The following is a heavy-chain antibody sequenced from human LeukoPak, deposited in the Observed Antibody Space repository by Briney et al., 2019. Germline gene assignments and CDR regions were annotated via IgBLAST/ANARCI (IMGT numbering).Heavy chain of an antibody. CDR3: ARARGYFDY. Sequence: SETLSLTCTVSGGSINSYYWSWIRQPPGKGLEWIGYIYYSGSTNYNPSLKSRVTISVDTSKNQFSLKLSSVTAADTAVYYCARARGYFDYWGQGTLVTVSS. CDR1: GGSINSYY. CDR2: IYYSGST. J-gene: IGHJ4*02. V-gene: IGHV4-59*01.